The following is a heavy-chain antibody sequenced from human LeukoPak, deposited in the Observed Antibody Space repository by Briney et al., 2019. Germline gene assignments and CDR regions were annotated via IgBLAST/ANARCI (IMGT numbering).Heavy chain of an antibody. V-gene: IGHV2-70*04. CDR2: IDWDDDK. D-gene: IGHD3-10*01. CDR3: ALSYGSGSYYIHY. CDR1: GFSLSTSGMR. J-gene: IGHJ4*02. Sequence: SGPALVKPTQTLTLTCTFSGFSLSTSGMRVSWIRQPPGKALEWLARIDWDDDKFSSTSLKTRLTISTDTSKNQVVLTMTNMDPVDTATYYCALSYGSGSYYIHYWGQGTLVTVSS.